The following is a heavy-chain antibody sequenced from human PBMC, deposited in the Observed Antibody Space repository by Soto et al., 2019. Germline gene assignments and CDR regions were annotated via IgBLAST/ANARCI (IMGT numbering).Heavy chain of an antibody. J-gene: IGHJ5*02. Sequence: PGGSLRPSCAASGFTFSSYGLHWGRQAPGKGLEGGGVISYDGSKKYYADSVKGRFNISRDNSKNTLYLQMNRLRAEDTAVYYCAKPGSNLNWFDPWGQGTLVTVSS. CDR1: GFTFSSYG. CDR3: AKPGSNLNWFDP. CDR2: ISYDGSKK. V-gene: IGHV3-30*18.